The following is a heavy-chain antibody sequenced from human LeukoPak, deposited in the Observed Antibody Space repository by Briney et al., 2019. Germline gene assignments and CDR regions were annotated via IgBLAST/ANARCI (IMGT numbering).Heavy chain of an antibody. CDR1: GFTFSSTT. V-gene: IGHV3-23*01. Sequence: GGSLRLPCVASGFTFSSTTMGWVRQAPGRGLEWVSSITAIDGRTNYADSVKGRFTISRDNAKNTLYLQMNSLRAEDTAVYYCVSGSLQSGYNFDYWGQGALVTVSS. D-gene: IGHD3-3*01. J-gene: IGHJ4*02. CDR3: VSGSLQSGYNFDY. CDR2: ITAIDGRT.